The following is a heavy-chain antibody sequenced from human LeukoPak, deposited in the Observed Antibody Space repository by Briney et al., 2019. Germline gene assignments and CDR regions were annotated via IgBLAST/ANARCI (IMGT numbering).Heavy chain of an antibody. CDR3: AREHSSSSGTTFDY. V-gene: IGHV4-59*01. CDR2: IYYSGST. D-gene: IGHD6-6*01. CDR1: GGSISSYY. J-gene: IGHJ4*02. Sequence: PSETLSLTCTVSGGSISSYYWSWIRQPPGKGLEWIGYIYYSGSTNYNPSLKSRVTISVDTSKNQFSLKLSSVTAADTAVYYCAREHSSSSGTTFDYWGQGTLVTVSS.